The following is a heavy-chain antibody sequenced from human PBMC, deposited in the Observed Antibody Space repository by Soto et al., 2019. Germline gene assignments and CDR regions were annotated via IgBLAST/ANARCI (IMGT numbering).Heavy chain of an antibody. CDR2: TSYDGSNK. Sequence: SLRLSCAASGFTFSTYAMHWVRQAPGKGLEWVAVTSYDGSNKYYADSVKGRFTVSRDNSKNTLYLQMNSLRAEDTAVFYCAKERSSGWSFDYWGQGTLVNVSS. D-gene: IGHD6-19*01. CDR3: AKERSSGWSFDY. V-gene: IGHV3-30-3*01. J-gene: IGHJ4*02. CDR1: GFTFSTYA.